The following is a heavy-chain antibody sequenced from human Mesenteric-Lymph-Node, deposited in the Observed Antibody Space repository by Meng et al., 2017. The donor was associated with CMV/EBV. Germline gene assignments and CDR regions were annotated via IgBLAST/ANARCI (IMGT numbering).Heavy chain of an antibody. V-gene: IGHV3-30-3*01. CDR3: AKDSLSSTWYGDHYYGMDV. CDR1: GFTFSSYA. D-gene: IGHD6-13*01. CDR2: ISYDGSNK. J-gene: IGHJ6*02. Sequence: GGSLRLSCAASGFTFSSYAMHWVRQAPGKGLEWVAVISYDGSNKYYADSVKGRFTISRDNSKNTLYLQMISLRAEDTAVYYCAKDSLSSTWYGDHYYGMDVWGQGTTVTVSS.